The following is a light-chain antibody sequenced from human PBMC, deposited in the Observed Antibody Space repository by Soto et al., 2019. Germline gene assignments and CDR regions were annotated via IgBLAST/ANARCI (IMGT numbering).Light chain of an antibody. Sequence: EIVLTQSPATLSLSPGERATLSCRASQSVRSNYLAWYQQQPGQAPRLLIYDASSRATGIPDRFSGSGSGTDFTLTISRLEPEDFAVYFCQQYGSSPPYSFGQGTKVDIK. CDR1: QSVRSNY. CDR3: QQYGSSPPYS. CDR2: DAS. V-gene: IGKV3-20*01. J-gene: IGKJ2*03.